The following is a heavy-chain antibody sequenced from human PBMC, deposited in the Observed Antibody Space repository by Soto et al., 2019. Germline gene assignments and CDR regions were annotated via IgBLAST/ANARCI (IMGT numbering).Heavy chain of an antibody. CDR2: IYYSGST. CDR3: ARASPVVTDV. Sequence: QVQLQESGPGLEKPSQTLSLSYTVCGGSISSGDYYWSWIRQPPGKGLEWIGYIYYSGSTYYNPPLKRRVTISVDTSKNQFALKLSSVTAADTAVYYCARASPVVTDVWGQGTTVTVSS. V-gene: IGHV4-30-4*01. J-gene: IGHJ6*02. CDR1: GGSISSGDYY. D-gene: IGHD5-18*01.